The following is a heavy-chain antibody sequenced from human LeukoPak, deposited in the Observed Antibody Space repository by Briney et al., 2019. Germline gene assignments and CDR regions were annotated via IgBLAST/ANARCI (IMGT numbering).Heavy chain of an antibody. CDR3: ARENTYYYDSSGRGDRGDY. J-gene: IGHJ4*02. Sequence: GGSLRLSCAASGFTFSSYSMNWVRQAPGKGLEWVSYISSSSSTIYYADSVKGRFTISRDNAKNSLYLQMNSLRDEDTAVYYCARENTYYYDSSGRGDRGDYWGQGTLVTVSS. CDR2: ISSSSSTI. D-gene: IGHD3-22*01. CDR1: GFTFSSYS. V-gene: IGHV3-48*02.